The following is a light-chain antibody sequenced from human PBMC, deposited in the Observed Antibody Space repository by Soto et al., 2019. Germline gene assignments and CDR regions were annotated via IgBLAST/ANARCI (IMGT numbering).Light chain of an antibody. CDR2: DAS. Sequence: DIHRTHSPSTLSASVLDRVTITFRASQSIGRFLAWYQHQPGKAPKLLIYDASTLESGVPSRFSGTGSGTEFTFSITSLQPEDFGTYYCQQCYMGWTFGQGTKVDIK. J-gene: IGKJ1*01. CDR1: QSIGRF. CDR3: QQCYMGWT. V-gene: IGKV1-5*01.